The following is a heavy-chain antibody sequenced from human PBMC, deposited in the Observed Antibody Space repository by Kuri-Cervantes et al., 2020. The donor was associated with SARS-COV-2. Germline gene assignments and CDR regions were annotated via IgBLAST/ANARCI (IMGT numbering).Heavy chain of an antibody. CDR3: TTDFVVVPAAFFDY. J-gene: IGHJ4*02. CDR1: GFTFSNAW. CDR2: IKSKTDGGTT. V-gene: IGHV3-15*01. Sequence: ETLSLTCAASGFTFSNAWMSWVRQAPGKGLEWVGRIKSKTDGGTTDYAAPVKGRFTISRDDSKNTLYPQMNSLKTEDTAVYYCTTDFVVVPAAFFDYWGQGTLVTVSS. D-gene: IGHD2-2*01.